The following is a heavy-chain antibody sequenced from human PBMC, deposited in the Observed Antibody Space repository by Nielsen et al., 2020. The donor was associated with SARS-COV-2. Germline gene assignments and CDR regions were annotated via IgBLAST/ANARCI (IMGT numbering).Heavy chain of an antibody. Sequence: SETLSLTCTVSGGSISSGGYCWSWVRQHPGKGLEWIGYIYYSGSTYYNPSLKSRVTISVDTSKNQFSLKLSSVTAADTAVYYCARVRITMIVVVDAFDIWGQGTMVTVSS. J-gene: IGHJ3*02. V-gene: IGHV4-31*03. CDR1: GGSISSGGYC. CDR3: ARVRITMIVVVDAFDI. CDR2: IYYSGST. D-gene: IGHD3-22*01.